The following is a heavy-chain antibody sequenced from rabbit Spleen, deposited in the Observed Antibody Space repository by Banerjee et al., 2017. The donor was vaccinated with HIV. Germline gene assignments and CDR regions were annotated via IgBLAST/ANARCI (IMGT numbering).Heavy chain of an antibody. Sequence: QEQLEESGGDLVKPEGSLTLTCTASGFDFSGNYYICWFRQAPGKGLEWIACIDTNDGDTDYANWPKGRFTISKTSSTTVTLQMTSLTAADTATYFCARDSTSGGWNFGWWGPGTLVTVS. D-gene: IGHD1-1*01. J-gene: IGHJ4*01. CDR2: IDTNDGDT. CDR1: GFDFSGNYY. CDR3: ARDSTSGGWNFGW. V-gene: IGHV1S45*01.